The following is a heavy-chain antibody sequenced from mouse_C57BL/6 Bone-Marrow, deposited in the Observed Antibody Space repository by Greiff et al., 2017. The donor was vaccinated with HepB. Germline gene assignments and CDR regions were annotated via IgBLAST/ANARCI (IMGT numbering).Heavy chain of an antibody. CDR3: ARWGDYYGSSPDY. J-gene: IGHJ2*01. Sequence: VKLMESGPELVKPGASVKISCKASGYAFSSSWMNWVKQRPGKGLEWIGRIYPGDGDTNYNGKFKGKATLTADKSSSTAYMQLSSLTSEDSAVYFCARWGDYYGSSPDYWGQGTTLTVSS. CDR2: IYPGDGDT. D-gene: IGHD1-1*01. V-gene: IGHV1-82*01. CDR1: GYAFSSSW.